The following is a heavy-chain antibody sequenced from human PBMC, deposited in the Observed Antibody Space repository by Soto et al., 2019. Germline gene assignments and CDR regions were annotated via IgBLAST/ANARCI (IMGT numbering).Heavy chain of an antibody. D-gene: IGHD6-13*01. V-gene: IGHV3-30-3*01. Sequence: PGGCLRLSCAACGVTLSSSAMHWARQAPGKGLEWVAVISYDGSNKYYADSVKGRFTISRDNSKNTLYLQMNSLRAEDTAVYYCARATFDSSRWYLCGMDVWGQGTTVTVSS. J-gene: IGHJ6*02. CDR1: GVTLSSSA. CDR3: ARATFDSSRWYLCGMDV. CDR2: ISYDGSNK.